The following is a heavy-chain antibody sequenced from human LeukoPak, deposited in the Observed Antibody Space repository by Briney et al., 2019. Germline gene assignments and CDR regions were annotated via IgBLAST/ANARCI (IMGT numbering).Heavy chain of an antibody. Sequence: PGGSLRLSCAASGFTFSDYYMSWIRQAPGKGLEWVSYISSSGSTIYYADSVKGRFTISRDNAKNSLYLQMNSLRAEDTALYFCAKVEAPFVVVPSAMGYWGQGTLVTVSS. D-gene: IGHD2-2*01. J-gene: IGHJ4*02. V-gene: IGHV3-11*01. CDR2: ISSSGSTI. CDR1: GFTFSDYY. CDR3: AKVEAPFVVVPSAMGY.